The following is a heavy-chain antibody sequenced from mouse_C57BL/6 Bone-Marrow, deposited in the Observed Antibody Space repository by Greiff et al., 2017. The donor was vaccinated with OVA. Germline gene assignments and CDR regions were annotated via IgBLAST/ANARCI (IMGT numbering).Heavy chain of an antibody. D-gene: IGHD3-2*02. J-gene: IGHJ4*01. CDR2: IYPGSGST. V-gene: IGHV1-55*01. CDR1: GYTFTSYW. CDR3: ARRDSSGFYYYAMDY. Sequence: QVQLQQSGAELVKPGASVKMSCKASGYTFTSYWITWVKQRPGQGLEWIGDIYPGSGSTNYNEKFKSKATLTVDTSSSTAYMQLSSLTSEDSAVYYCARRDSSGFYYYAMDYWGQGTSVTVSS.